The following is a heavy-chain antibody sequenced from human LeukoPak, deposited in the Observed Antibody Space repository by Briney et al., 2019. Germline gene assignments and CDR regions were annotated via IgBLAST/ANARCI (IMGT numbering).Heavy chain of an antibody. Sequence: SETLSLTCTVSGASISSTTYYWGWIRQPPRKGLEWIASIYYSGSTYYNPSLKSRVTISVDTSKNQFSLKLSSVTAADTAVYYCARGDTEVAGIELRKYDYWGQGTLVTVSS. D-gene: IGHD6-19*01. V-gene: IGHV4-39*07. CDR2: IYYSGST. CDR3: ARGDTEVAGIELRKYDY. CDR1: GASISSTTYY. J-gene: IGHJ4*02.